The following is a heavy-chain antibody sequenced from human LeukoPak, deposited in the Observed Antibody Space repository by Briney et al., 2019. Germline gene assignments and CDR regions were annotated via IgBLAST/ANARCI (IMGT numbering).Heavy chain of an antibody. D-gene: IGHD3-3*01. CDR3: ARVQSDYDFWSGYFSPFDY. J-gene: IGHJ4*02. V-gene: IGHV3-74*01. CDR2: INSDGSST. Sequence: RGSLRLSCAASGFTFSSYWMHWVRQAPGKGLVWVSRINSDGSSTSYADSVKGRFTISRDNAKNTLYLQMNSLRAEDTAVYYCARVQSDYDFWSGYFSPFDYWGQGTLVTVSS. CDR1: GFTFSSYW.